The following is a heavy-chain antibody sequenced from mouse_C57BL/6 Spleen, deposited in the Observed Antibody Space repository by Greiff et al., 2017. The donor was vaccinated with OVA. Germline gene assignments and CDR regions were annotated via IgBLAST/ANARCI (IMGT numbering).Heavy chain of an antibody. V-gene: IGHV2-5*01. D-gene: IGHD1-2*01. CDR1: GFSLTSYG. J-gene: IGHJ4*01. Sequence: QVQLKESGPGLVQPSQSLSIPCTVSGFSLTSYGVHWVRQSPGKGLEWLGVIWRGGSTDYNAAFMSRLSITKDNSKSQVFFKMNSLQADDTAIYYCAKNLYGYIYAMDYWGQGTSVTVSS. CDR2: IWRGGST. CDR3: AKNLYGYIYAMDY.